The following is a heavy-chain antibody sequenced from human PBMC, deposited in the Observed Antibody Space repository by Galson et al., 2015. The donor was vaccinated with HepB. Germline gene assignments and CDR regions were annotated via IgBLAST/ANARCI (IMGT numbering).Heavy chain of an antibody. D-gene: IGHD3-22*01. CDR2: ISSSGSTI. J-gene: IGHJ3*02. Sequence: SLRLSCAASGFTFSDYYMSWIRQAPGKGLEWVSYISSSGSTIYYADSVKGRFTISRDNAKNSLYLQMNSLRAEDTAVYYCARDIGVVVNDRFAFDIWGQGTMVTVSS. CDR1: GFTFSDYY. CDR3: ARDIGVVVNDRFAFDI. V-gene: IGHV3-11*01.